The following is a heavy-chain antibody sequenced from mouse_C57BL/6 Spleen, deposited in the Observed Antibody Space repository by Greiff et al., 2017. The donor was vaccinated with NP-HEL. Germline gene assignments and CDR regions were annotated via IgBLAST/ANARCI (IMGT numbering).Heavy chain of an antibody. CDR3: ARKDYDYDGGWMDD. Sequence: QVQLQQPGAELVRPGTSVKLSCKASGYTFTSYWMRWVKQRPGQGLEWIGVIDPSGSYTNYNQKFKGKATLTVDTSSSTAYMQLSSLTSEDAEVYYCARKDYDYDGGWMDDWGQGTSVTVSS. CDR1: GYTFTSYW. D-gene: IGHD2-4*01. J-gene: IGHJ4*01. CDR2: IDPSGSYT. V-gene: IGHV1-59*01.